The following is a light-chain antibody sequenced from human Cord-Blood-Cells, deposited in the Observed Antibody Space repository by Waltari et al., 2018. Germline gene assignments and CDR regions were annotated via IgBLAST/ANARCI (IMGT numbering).Light chain of an antibody. J-gene: IGKJ1*01. Sequence: DIVLTQSPEPLAVPLGERATINCKSGQSVLYSSNNKNYLAWYQQKPGQPPKLLIYWASTRESGVPDRFSGSGSGTDFTLTISSLQAEDVAVYYCQQYYSTPPTFGQGTKVEIK. CDR1: QSVLYSSNNKNY. CDR3: QQYYSTPPT. V-gene: IGKV4-1*01. CDR2: WAS.